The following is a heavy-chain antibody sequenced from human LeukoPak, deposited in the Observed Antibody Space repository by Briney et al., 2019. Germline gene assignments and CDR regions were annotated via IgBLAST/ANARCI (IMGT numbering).Heavy chain of an antibody. CDR3: ARVARSIAAVHFDY. J-gene: IGHJ4*02. CDR1: GFTFSSYW. V-gene: IGHV3-7*01. CDR2: IKQDGSEK. D-gene: IGHD6-13*01. Sequence: PGGSLRLSCAASGFTFSSYWMSWVRQAPGKGLEWVANIKQDGSEKYYVDSVKGRYTISRDNAKNSLYLQMNSLRAEDTAVYYCARVARSIAAVHFDYWGQGTLVTVSS.